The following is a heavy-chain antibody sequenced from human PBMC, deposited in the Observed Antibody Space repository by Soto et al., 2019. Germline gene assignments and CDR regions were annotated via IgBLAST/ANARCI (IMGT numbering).Heavy chain of an antibody. CDR2: IDPSDSYT. Sequence: LGESLKISCKGSGYSSTSYWISWVRQMPGKGLEWMGRIDPSDSYTNYSPSFQGHVTISADKSISTAYLQWSSLKASDTAMYYCARHPGTAMVIGLWGQGTLVTVSS. CDR1: GYSSTSYW. J-gene: IGHJ4*02. V-gene: IGHV5-10-1*01. D-gene: IGHD5-18*01. CDR3: ARHPGTAMVIGL.